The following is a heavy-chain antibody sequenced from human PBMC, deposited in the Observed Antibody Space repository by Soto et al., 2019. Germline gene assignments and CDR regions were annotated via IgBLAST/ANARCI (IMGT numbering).Heavy chain of an antibody. V-gene: IGHV3-21*01. Sequence: GGSLRLSCAASGFTFSNYSMNWVRQAPGKGLEWVSSISTSSGYRYYADSVKGRFTISRDNAEKSLYLQMNSLRAEDTAVYYCARDLHDYVSFRFDPWGQGTLVTVSS. CDR2: ISTSSGYR. CDR1: GFTFSNYS. CDR3: ARDLHDYVSFRFDP. D-gene: IGHD3-16*01. J-gene: IGHJ5*02.